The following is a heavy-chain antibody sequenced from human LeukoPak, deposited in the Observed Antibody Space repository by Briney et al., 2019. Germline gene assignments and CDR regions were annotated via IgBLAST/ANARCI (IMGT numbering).Heavy chain of an antibody. CDR2: IYSGGST. CDR3: ARVGPLQIYYYGMDV. J-gene: IGHJ6*02. D-gene: IGHD3-16*01. CDR1: GFTVSSNY. V-gene: IGHV3-66*01. Sequence: GGFLRLSCAASGFTVSSNYMSWVRQAPGKGLEWVSVIYSGGSTYYADSVKGRFTISRDNSKNTLYLQMNSLRAEDTAVYYCARVGPLQIYYYGMDVWGQGTTVTVSS.